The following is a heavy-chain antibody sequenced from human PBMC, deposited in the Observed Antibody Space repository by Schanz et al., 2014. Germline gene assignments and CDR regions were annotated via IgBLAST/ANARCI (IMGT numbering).Heavy chain of an antibody. CDR2: IYYDGGLR. CDR3: TTWANEVGGGYCHFAL. Sequence: HVQLAESGGGAVQPGGSLRLSCAASGFTFSNYGIHWVRPAPGKGLEWVAVIYYDGGLRFFADSVRGRVTISRDNSNNMVYLQMNSLRAEDTAIYYCTTWANEVGGGYCHFALWGQGTLVTVSS. CDR1: GFTFSNYG. D-gene: IGHD2-21*01. V-gene: IGHV3-33*01. J-gene: IGHJ4*02.